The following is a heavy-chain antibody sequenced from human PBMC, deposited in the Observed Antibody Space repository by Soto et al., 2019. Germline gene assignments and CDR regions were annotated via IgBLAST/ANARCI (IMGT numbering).Heavy chain of an antibody. CDR1: GYTFTRYN. J-gene: IGHJ4*02. CDR2: INPSGGTT. D-gene: IGHD5-12*01. Sequence: ASVKVSCTASGYTFTRYNVHWVRQAPGQGLEWMAIINPSGGTTYYVQKFEGRVTLTTDTSTSTVYMELSSLRSDDTAVYYCATDPDPTKPGYNTVCCFDYWGQGTLVTGS. CDR3: ATDPDPTKPGYNTVCCFDY. V-gene: IGHV1-46*01.